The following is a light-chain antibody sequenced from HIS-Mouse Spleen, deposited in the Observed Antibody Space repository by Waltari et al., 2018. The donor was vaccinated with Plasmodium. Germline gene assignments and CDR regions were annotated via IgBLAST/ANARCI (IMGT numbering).Light chain of an antibody. Sequence: SYELTQPLSVSVALGQTARITCGGNNIGSKNGHWYQQKPGQAPGLVIERDSNRPSGIPERCSGANAGNTATLTISRAQAGDEADYYCQVWDSSTVVFGGGTKLTVL. J-gene: IGLJ2*01. CDR2: RDS. CDR1: NIGSKN. V-gene: IGLV3-9*01. CDR3: QVWDSSTVV.